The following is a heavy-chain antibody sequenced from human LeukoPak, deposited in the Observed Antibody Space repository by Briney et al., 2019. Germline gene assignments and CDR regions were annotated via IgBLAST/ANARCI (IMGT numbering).Heavy chain of an antibody. J-gene: IGHJ4*02. V-gene: IGHV4-39*01. D-gene: IGHD6-13*01. CDR3: ARRRIAAIDY. CDR1: GGSISSSSYY. CDR2: IFYSGTT. Sequence: PSETLSLTCTVSGGSISSSSYYWDWIRQPPGKGLEWIGTIFYSGTTSYSPSLKSRVTISVDTSRNQFSLKLNSVTAADTAIYYCARRRIAAIDYWGQGTLVTVSS.